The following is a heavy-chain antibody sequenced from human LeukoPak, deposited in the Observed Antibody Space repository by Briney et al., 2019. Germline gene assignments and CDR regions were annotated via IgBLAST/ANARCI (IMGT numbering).Heavy chain of an antibody. CDR1: GGSISSSSYY. V-gene: IGHV4-39*07. D-gene: IGHD5-18*01. CDR2: IYYNGST. CDR3: ARDVLGYSYDPVFMGPYYYGTDV. J-gene: IGHJ6*02. Sequence: SETLSLTCTVSGGSISSSSYYWAWIRQSPGKGLEWIGNIYYNGSTHYNASLKSRITISIDTSKNQFSLKLSSVTAADTAVYYCARDVLGYSYDPVFMGPYYYGTDVWGQGTTVTVS.